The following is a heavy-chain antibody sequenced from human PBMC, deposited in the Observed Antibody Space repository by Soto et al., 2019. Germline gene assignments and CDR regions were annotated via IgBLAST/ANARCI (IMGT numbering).Heavy chain of an antibody. CDR1: GFTFSSYA. CDR2: ISGSGGST. CDR3: AKSIRYCSGGSCYYCFDY. V-gene: IGHV3-23*01. Sequence: EVQLLESGGGLVQPGGSLRLSCAASGFTFSSYAMSWVRQAPGKGLEWVSAISGSGGSTYYADSVKGRFTISRDNSKNTLYLQMNSLRAEDTAVYYCAKSIRYCSGGSCYYCFDYWGQGTLVTVSS. D-gene: IGHD2-15*01. J-gene: IGHJ4*02.